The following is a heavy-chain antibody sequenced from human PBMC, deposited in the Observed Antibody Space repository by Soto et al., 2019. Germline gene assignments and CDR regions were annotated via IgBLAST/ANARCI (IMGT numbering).Heavy chain of an antibody. Sequence: EVQLLESGGGLVQPGGSLRLSCAASGFTFSSYAMSWVRQAPGKGLEWVSAISGSGGSTYYADSVKGRFTISRDNSKNTLYLQMNSMRAEDTAVYYCASDTGRIAARRGNDAFDIWGQGTMVTASS. V-gene: IGHV3-23*01. D-gene: IGHD6-6*01. CDR1: GFTFSSYA. CDR3: ASDTGRIAARRGNDAFDI. J-gene: IGHJ3*02. CDR2: ISGSGGST.